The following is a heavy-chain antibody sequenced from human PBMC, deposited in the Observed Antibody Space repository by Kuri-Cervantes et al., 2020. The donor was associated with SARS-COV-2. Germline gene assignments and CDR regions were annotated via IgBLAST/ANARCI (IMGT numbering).Heavy chain of an antibody. CDR2: FDPEDGET. J-gene: IGHJ6*02. CDR3: ATDPHHSNLPPYYYYYCMDV. D-gene: IGHD4-11*01. Sequence: ASVKVSCKVSGYTLTEFSMHWVRQAPGKGLEWMGGFDPEDGETIYAQKFQGRVTMTEDKSTDTAYMELSSLRSEDTAVYYCATDPHHSNLPPYYYYYCMDVWGQGTTVTVSS. V-gene: IGHV1-24*01. CDR1: GYTLTEFS.